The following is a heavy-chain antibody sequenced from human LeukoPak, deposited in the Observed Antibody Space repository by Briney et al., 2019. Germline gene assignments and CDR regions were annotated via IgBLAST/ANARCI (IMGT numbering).Heavy chain of an antibody. CDR1: GGSISNYY. CDR3: ARQTGSGLFILP. D-gene: IGHD3/OR15-3a*01. V-gene: IGHV4-4*07. Sequence: SETLSLTCTVSGGSISNYYWTFIRLPAGKGLEWIGRIYTSGHTNYSPALRSRVTMSIDTSKNQFSLRLTSVTAADTAVYYCARQTGSGLFILPGGQGTLVTVSS. CDR2: IYTSGHT. J-gene: IGHJ4*02.